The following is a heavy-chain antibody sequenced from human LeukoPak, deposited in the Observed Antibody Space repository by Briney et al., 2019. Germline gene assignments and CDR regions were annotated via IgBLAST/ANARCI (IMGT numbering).Heavy chain of an antibody. CDR3: ALYYYDSSGSDY. CDR1: GYTFTDYY. J-gene: IGHJ4*02. CDR2: INPNSGGT. V-gene: IGHV1-2*06. Sequence: ASVKVSCKASGYTFTDYYMHWVRQAPGQGLEWMGRINPNSGGTNYAQKFQGRVTMTRDTSISTAYMELSRLRSDDTAVYYCALYYYDSSGSDYWGQGTLVTVSS. D-gene: IGHD3-22*01.